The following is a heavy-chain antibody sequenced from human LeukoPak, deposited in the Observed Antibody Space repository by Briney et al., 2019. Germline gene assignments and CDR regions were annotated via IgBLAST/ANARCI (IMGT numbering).Heavy chain of an antibody. D-gene: IGHD6-13*01. CDR3: AKNRRRIAAAGTDY. CDR2: ISGSGGST. J-gene: IGHJ4*02. Sequence: GGSLRLSCAASGFTFSSYAMSWVRQAPGKGLEWGTAISGSGGSTYYADSVKGRFTISRDNSKNTLYLQMNSLRAEDTAVYYCAKNRRRIAAAGTDYWGQGTLVTVSS. CDR1: GFTFSSYA. V-gene: IGHV3-23*01.